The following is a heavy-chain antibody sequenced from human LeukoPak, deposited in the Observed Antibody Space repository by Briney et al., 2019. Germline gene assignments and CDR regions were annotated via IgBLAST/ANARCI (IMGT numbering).Heavy chain of an antibody. V-gene: IGHV3-7*01. CDR3: ARDRPTGDEWELLRDY. CDR2: IKQDGSDK. D-gene: IGHD1-26*01. J-gene: IGHJ4*02. CDR1: GVSFSSYW. Sequence: PGGALRLSCAASGVSFSSYWMSWVRQAPGKGLEWGANIKQDGSDKYYVDSVKGRFTISRGNAKNSLYLQMNSLRAEDTAVYYCARDRPTGDEWELLRDYWGQGTLVTVSS.